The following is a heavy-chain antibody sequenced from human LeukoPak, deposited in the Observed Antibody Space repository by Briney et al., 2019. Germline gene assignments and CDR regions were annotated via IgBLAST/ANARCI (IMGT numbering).Heavy chain of an antibody. CDR3: AGEHNTAAAIDY. Sequence: GGSLRLSCEASGFTFSSYWMHWVRQDPGKGLVWVSRMNSDGSSTSHADSVRGRFTISRDNAKNTLYLQMNSLRAEDTAVYYCAGEHNTAAAIDYWGQGTLVTVSS. CDR2: MNSDGSST. CDR1: GFTFSSYW. D-gene: IGHD6-13*01. J-gene: IGHJ4*02. V-gene: IGHV3-74*01.